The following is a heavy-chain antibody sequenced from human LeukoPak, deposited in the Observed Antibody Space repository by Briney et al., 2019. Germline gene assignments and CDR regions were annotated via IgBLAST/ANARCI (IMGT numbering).Heavy chain of an antibody. CDR2: IYYSGST. Sequence: PSETLSLTCTVSGGSISSYYWSWIRQPPGKGLEWIGYIYYSGSTNYNPSLKSRVTISVDTSKNQFSLKLSSVTAADTAVYHCARVGDTYGDYTVGYWGQGTLVTVSS. J-gene: IGHJ4*02. V-gene: IGHV4-59*01. CDR1: GGSISSYY. CDR3: ARVGDTYGDYTVGY. D-gene: IGHD4-17*01.